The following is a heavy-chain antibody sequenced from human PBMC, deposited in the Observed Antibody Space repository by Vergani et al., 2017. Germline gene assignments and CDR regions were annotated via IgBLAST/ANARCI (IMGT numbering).Heavy chain of an antibody. Sequence: QVQLVQSGAEVKKPGSSVKVSCKASGGTFSSYAISWVRQAPGQGLEWMGGIIPIFGTANYAQKFQGRVTITADESTSTAYMELSSLRSDDTAVYYCASVGYCSGGSCYGTAWGQGTLVTVSS. V-gene: IGHV1-69*01. J-gene: IGHJ5*02. D-gene: IGHD2-15*01. CDR3: ASVGYCSGGSCYGTA. CDR2: IIPIFGTA. CDR1: GGTFSSYA.